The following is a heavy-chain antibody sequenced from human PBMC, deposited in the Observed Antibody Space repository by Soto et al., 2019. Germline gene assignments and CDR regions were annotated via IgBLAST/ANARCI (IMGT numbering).Heavy chain of an antibody. D-gene: IGHD2-2*01. Sequence: GASVKVSCKASGFTFTSSAVQWVRQARGQRLEWIGWIVVGSGNTNYAQKFQERVTITRDMSTSTAYMELSSLRSEDTAVYYCAAAPARDCSSTSCQEYYYYYYGMDVWGQGTTVTVSS. CDR2: IVVGSGNT. CDR3: AAAPARDCSSTSCQEYYYYYYGMDV. J-gene: IGHJ6*02. CDR1: GFTFTSSA. V-gene: IGHV1-58*01.